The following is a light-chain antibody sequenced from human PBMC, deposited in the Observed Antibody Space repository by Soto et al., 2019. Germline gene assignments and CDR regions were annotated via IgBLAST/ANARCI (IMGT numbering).Light chain of an antibody. Sequence: EIVLTQSPATLSLSPGERATLSCRAGQSVGSFLAWYQQKPGQAPRLLLYGASTRATGLPARFSGSGSGTDFTLTISRLEPEDFAVYYCQQSATFGPGTKVDIK. J-gene: IGKJ3*01. CDR3: QQSAT. V-gene: IGKV3-11*01. CDR1: QSVGSF. CDR2: GAS.